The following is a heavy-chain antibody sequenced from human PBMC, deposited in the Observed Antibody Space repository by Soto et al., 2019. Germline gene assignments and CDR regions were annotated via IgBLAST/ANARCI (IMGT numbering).Heavy chain of an antibody. V-gene: IGHV1-8*01. D-gene: IGHD3-10*01. CDR3: ARGRASGSYYLLDY. J-gene: IGHJ4*02. CDR2: INPNSGNI. CDR1: GDTFTTYD. Sequence: ASVKVSCKASGDTFTTYDINWVRQATGHGLEWMGWINPNSGNIGYAQRFQGRVTMARDTAIRTAYMEVSSLRSDDTAVYYCARGRASGSYYLLDYWGQGTLVTVYS.